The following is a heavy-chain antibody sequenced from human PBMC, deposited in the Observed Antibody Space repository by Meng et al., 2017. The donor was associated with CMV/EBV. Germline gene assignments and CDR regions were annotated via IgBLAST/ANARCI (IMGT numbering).Heavy chain of an antibody. Sequence: SVKVSCKASGGTFSSYAISWVRQATGQGLEWMGGIIPIFGTANYAQKFQGRVTITTDESTSTAYMELSSLRSEDTAVYYCARDRRITIFGVVIPTGIDVWGQGTTVTVSS. D-gene: IGHD3-3*01. CDR2: IIPIFGTA. CDR1: GGTFSSYA. CDR3: ARDRRITIFGVVIPTGIDV. V-gene: IGHV1-69*05. J-gene: IGHJ6*02.